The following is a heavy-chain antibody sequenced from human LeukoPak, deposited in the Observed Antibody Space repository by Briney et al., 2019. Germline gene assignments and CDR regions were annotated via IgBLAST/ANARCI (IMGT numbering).Heavy chain of an antibody. CDR1: GGSISSGDYY. D-gene: IGHD1-26*01. Sequence: PSETLSLTCTVSGGSISSGDYYWSWIRQPPGKGLEWIGYIYHSGSTYYNPSLKSRVTISVDRSKNQFSLKLSSVAAADTVVYYCARIYWELNGAFDIWGQGTMVTVSS. CDR3: ARIYWELNGAFDI. V-gene: IGHV4-30-4*01. J-gene: IGHJ3*02. CDR2: IYHSGST.